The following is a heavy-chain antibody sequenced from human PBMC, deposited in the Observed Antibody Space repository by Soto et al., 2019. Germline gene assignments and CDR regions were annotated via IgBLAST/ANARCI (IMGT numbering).Heavy chain of an antibody. CDR2: ISAYNGNT. V-gene: IGHV1-18*04. CDR1: GYTFTSYG. CDR3: ARDPTIFGVVISGMDV. J-gene: IGHJ6*02. D-gene: IGHD3-3*01. Sequence: QVQLVQSGAEVKKPGASVKVSCKASGYTFTSYGISWVRQAPGQGLEWMGWISAYNGNTNYAQKLQGRVTMTTDTSTSTAYMELRSLRSDDTAVYYCARDPTIFGVVISGMDVWGQGNTVTVSS.